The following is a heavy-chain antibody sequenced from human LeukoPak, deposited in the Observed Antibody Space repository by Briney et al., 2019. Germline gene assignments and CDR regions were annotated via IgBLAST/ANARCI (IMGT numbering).Heavy chain of an antibody. V-gene: IGHV1-18*01. CDR1: GYTFTSYG. D-gene: IGHD2-15*01. J-gene: IGHJ4*02. CDR3: ARLTGPDVGYCSGGSCYLDY. Sequence: GASVKVSCKASGYTFTSYGISGVRQAPGQGLEWMGWISAYNGNTNYAQKLQGRVTMTTDTSTSTAYMELRSLRSDDTAVYYCARLTGPDVGYCSGGSCYLDYWGQGTLVTVSS. CDR2: ISAYNGNT.